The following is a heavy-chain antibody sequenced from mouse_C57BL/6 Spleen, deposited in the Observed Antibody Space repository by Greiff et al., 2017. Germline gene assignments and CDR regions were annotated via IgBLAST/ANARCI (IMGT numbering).Heavy chain of an antibody. CDR1: GFTFSDYG. CDR2: ISNLAYST. D-gene: IGHD2-12*01. Sequence: DVMLVESGGGLVQPGGSLKLSCAASGFTFSDYGMAWVRQAPRKGPEWVAFISNLAYSTYYADTVTGRVTLSRENAKNTLYLEMSSLRSEDTAMYYCARQDYRMAMDYWGQGTSVTVSS. CDR3: ARQDYRMAMDY. V-gene: IGHV5-15*01. J-gene: IGHJ4*01.